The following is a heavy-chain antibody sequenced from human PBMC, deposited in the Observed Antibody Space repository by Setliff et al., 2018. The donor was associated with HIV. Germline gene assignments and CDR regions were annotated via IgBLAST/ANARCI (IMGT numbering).Heavy chain of an antibody. CDR3: AKSSGSYPLGFDP. V-gene: IGHV5-51*01. Sequence: GESLKISCKASGYNFTTYWIVWVRQMPGKGLEWMGVIYPGDSDTMYSPVFEGQVTISVDTSINTAYLQWNSLKASDSGIYYCAKSSGSYPLGFDPWGQGTLVTVSS. J-gene: IGHJ5*02. CDR2: IYPGDSDT. CDR1: GYNFTTYW. D-gene: IGHD3-16*02.